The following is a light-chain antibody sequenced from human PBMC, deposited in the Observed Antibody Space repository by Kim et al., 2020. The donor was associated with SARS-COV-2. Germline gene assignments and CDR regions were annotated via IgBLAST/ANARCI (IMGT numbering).Light chain of an antibody. CDR2: GNS. Sequence: GQGGTISRLGSSSNIGAGFDVHWYHHLPGTAPKLLIYGNSNRPSGVPDRFSGSKSGTSASLAITGLQAEDEADYYCQSYDNSLYAIFGGGTQLTVL. CDR1: SSNIGAGFD. CDR3: QSYDNSLYAI. V-gene: IGLV1-40*01. J-gene: IGLJ2*01.